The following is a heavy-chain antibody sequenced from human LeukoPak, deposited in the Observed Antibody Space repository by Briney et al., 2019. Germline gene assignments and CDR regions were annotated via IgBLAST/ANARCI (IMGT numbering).Heavy chain of an antibody. V-gene: IGHV1-46*01. CDR2: INPSGGST. CDR1: GYTFTSYY. Sequence: ASVKVSCKAPGYTFTSYYMHWVRQAPGQGLEWMGIINPSGGSTSYAQKFQGRVTMTRDTSTSTVYMELSSLRSEDTAVYYCAREGLELSIAVAGHYYYYMDVWGKGTTVTVSS. J-gene: IGHJ6*03. CDR3: AREGLELSIAVAGHYYYYMDV. D-gene: IGHD6-19*01.